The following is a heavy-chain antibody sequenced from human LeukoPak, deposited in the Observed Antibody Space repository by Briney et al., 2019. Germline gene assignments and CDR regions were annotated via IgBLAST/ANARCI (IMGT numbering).Heavy chain of an antibody. CDR3: ARDTAMVPEDYYGMDV. J-gene: IGHJ6*02. V-gene: IGHV4-34*01. CDR2: INHSGST. CDR1: GGSFSGYY. D-gene: IGHD5-18*01. Sequence: PSETLSLTCAVYGGSFSGYYWSWIRQPPGKGLEWIGEINHSGSTNYNPSLKSRVTISVDTSKNQFSLKLSSVTAADTAVYYCARDTAMVPEDYYGMDVWGQGTTVTVSS.